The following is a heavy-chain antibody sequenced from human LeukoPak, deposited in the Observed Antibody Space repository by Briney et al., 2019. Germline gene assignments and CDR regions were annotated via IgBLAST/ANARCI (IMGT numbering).Heavy chain of an antibody. CDR3: AKPQYSSGWYTVPYYFDY. V-gene: IGHV3-30*02. Sequence: GGSLRLSCAASGFTFSSYGMHWARQAPGKGLEWVAFIRYDGSNKYYADSVKGRFTISRDNSKNTLYLQMNSLRAEDTAVYYCAKPQYSSGWYTVPYYFDYWGQGTLVTVSS. CDR1: GFTFSSYG. CDR2: IRYDGSNK. D-gene: IGHD6-19*01. J-gene: IGHJ4*02.